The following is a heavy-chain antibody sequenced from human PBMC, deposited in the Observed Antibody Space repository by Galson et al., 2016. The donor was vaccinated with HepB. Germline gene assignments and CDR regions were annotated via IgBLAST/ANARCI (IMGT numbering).Heavy chain of an antibody. CDR2: ISGGGGST. Sequence: SLRLSCAASGFTFSSYAMSWVRQAPGKGLEWVSSISGGGGSTHYADSVKGRFTISRDNSKNTLYLQMNSLTAEDTAVYYCAKGSQWLGQFDYWGQGTLATVSS. D-gene: IGHD6-19*01. CDR3: AKGSQWLGQFDY. V-gene: IGHV3-23*01. CDR1: GFTFSSYA. J-gene: IGHJ4*02.